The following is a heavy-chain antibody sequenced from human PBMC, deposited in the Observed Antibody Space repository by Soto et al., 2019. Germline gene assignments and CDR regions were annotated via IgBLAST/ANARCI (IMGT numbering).Heavy chain of an antibody. Sequence: SETLSLTCAVYGGSSSGYYWSWIRQPPGKGLEWIGEINHSGSTNYNPSLKSRVTISVDTSKNQFSLKLSSVTAADTAVYYCARVSGYYYWDYWGQGTLVTVSS. CDR3: ARVSGYYYWDY. J-gene: IGHJ4*02. V-gene: IGHV4-34*01. CDR2: INHSGST. D-gene: IGHD3-22*01. CDR1: GGSSSGYY.